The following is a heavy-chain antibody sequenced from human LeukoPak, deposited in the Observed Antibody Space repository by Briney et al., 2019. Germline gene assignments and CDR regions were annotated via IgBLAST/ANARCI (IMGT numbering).Heavy chain of an antibody. CDR3: AKGRGKFDY. Sequence: GGSLRLSCAASGFTFSSYAMSWVRQAPGKGLEWVSGISSSPISTYYADSVKGRFTISRDNSKNTLYLQMNSLRAEDTAVYYCAKGRGKFDYWGQGTLVTVSS. J-gene: IGHJ4*02. D-gene: IGHD3-16*01. CDR1: GFTFSSYA. CDR2: ISSSPIST. V-gene: IGHV3-23*01.